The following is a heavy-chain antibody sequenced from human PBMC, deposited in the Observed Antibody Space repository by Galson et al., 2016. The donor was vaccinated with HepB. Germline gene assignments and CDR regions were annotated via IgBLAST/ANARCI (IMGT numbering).Heavy chain of an antibody. J-gene: IGHJ6*02. Sequence: SLRLSCAASGFTFDDYVIHWVRQAPGKGLEWVSGISWNGGTTGYADSVKGRFTISRDNAKTSLYLQMNSLRGEDTGTYYCAKEGDYDPGMDIWGQGTTVIVSS. CDR3: AKEGDYDPGMDI. D-gene: IGHD3-16*01. V-gene: IGHV3-9*01. CDR1: GFTFDDYV. CDR2: ISWNGGTT.